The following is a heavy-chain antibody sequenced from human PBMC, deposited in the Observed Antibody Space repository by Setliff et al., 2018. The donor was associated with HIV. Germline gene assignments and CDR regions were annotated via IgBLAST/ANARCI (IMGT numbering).Heavy chain of an antibody. CDR2: INHSGST. Sequence: SETLSLTCAVYGGSFSGYYWSWIRQPPGKGLEWIGEINHSGSTNYNPSLKSRVTISIDTSKNQFFLKVSSVTAADTALYYCARGLPGTYRYSYYYYYMDVWDKGTTVTVSS. D-gene: IGHD3-16*02. CDR3: ARGLPGTYRYSYYYYYMDV. V-gene: IGHV4-34*01. J-gene: IGHJ6*03. CDR1: GGSFSGYY.